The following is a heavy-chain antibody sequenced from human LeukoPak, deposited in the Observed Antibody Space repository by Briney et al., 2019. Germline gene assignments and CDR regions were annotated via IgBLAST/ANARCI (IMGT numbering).Heavy chain of an antibody. Sequence: ASVKVSCKASGYTFTGYYMHWVRQAPGQGLEWMGWINPNSGGTNYAQKFQGRVTMTRDTSISTVYMELSRLRSDDTAVYYCARSVSDETMIVPYDAFDIWGQGTMVTVSS. CDR2: INPNSGGT. D-gene: IGHD3-22*01. CDR3: ARSVSDETMIVPYDAFDI. CDR1: GYTFTGYY. V-gene: IGHV1-2*02. J-gene: IGHJ3*02.